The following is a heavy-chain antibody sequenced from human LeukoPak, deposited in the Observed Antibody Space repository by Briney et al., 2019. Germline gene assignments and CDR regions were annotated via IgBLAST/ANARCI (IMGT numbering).Heavy chain of an antibody. J-gene: IGHJ4*02. Sequence: ASVKVSCKASGYTFTGYYIHWVRQAPGQGLEWMGRINPNSGGTNYAQKFQGRVTMTRDTSISTAYMELSRLRPDDTAVYYCARENIDYSGSLGMVYFDYWGQGTLVTVSS. CDR3: ARENIDYSGSLGMVYFDY. CDR2: INPNSGGT. D-gene: IGHD2-15*01. CDR1: GYTFTGYY. V-gene: IGHV1-2*06.